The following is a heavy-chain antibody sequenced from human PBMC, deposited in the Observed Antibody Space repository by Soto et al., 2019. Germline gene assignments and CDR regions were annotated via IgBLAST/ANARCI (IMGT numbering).Heavy chain of an antibody. Sequence: QVQLQQWGAGLLKPSETLSLTCAVSGGSFSGYYWSWIRQPPGKGLERIGEINHSGSTNYNPSLKSRVTISVDTSKNQFSLKLSSVTAADTAVYYCARGGLGLVRGVLSPFDPWGQGTLVTVSS. CDR2: INHSGST. CDR3: ARGGLGLVRGVLSPFDP. J-gene: IGHJ5*02. CDR1: GGSFSGYY. D-gene: IGHD3-10*01. V-gene: IGHV4-34*01.